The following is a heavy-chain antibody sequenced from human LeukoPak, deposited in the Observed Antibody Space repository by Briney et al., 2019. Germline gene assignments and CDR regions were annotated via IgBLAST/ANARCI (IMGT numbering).Heavy chain of an antibody. CDR3: ARGLYYDYVWGSYRSVRNNNWFDP. J-gene: IGHJ5*02. D-gene: IGHD3-16*02. V-gene: IGHV4-34*01. Sequence: PSETLSLTCAVYGGSFCGYYWSWIRQPPGKGLEWIGEINHSGSTDYNPSLTSRVTISVETSTRKVSLNLSSVTAADTAVYYCARGLYYDYVWGSYRSVRNNNWFDPWGQGTLVTVSS. CDR1: GGSFCGYY. CDR2: INHSGST.